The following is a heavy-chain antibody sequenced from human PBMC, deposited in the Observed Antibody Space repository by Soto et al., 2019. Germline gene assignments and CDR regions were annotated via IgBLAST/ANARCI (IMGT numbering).Heavy chain of an antibody. CDR2: IIPILGIA. Sequence: VQLVQSGAEVKKPGSSVKVSCKASGGTFSSYTISWVRQAPGQGLEWMGRIIPILGIANYAQKFQGRVTITADKSTSTAYMELSRLRSEDTAVYYCARAPSPIFGVMGYYMDVWGKGTTVTVSS. CDR1: GGTFSSYT. J-gene: IGHJ6*03. CDR3: ARAPSPIFGVMGYYMDV. V-gene: IGHV1-69*02. D-gene: IGHD3-3*01.